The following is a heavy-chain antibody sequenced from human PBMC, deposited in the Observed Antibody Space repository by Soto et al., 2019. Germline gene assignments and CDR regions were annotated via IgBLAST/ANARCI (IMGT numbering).Heavy chain of an antibody. CDR3: ARDKRDLRFLEWSYYFDY. CDR1: GFTFSSCA. Sequence: QVQLVESGGGVVQPGRSLRLSCAASGFTFSSCAMHWVRQAPGKGLEWVALISYDGSNKYYADSVKGRFTISRDNSKNTMYLQKNSLRAEDTAMYYCARDKRDLRFLEWSYYFDYWGQGTLVTVSS. CDR2: ISYDGSNK. J-gene: IGHJ4*02. D-gene: IGHD3-3*01. V-gene: IGHV3-30-3*01.